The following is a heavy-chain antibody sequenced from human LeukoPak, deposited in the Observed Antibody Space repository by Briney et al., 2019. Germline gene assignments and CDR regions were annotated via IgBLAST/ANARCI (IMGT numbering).Heavy chain of an antibody. V-gene: IGHV3-7*01. Sequence: PGGSLRLSCAASGFTFSNYWMSWVRQAPGKGLEWVASTNQDGSEKYYVDSVKGRFTISKDNAENSLHLQMNSLRAEDTAVYYCARPVAGRSLDYWGQGTLLTVSS. J-gene: IGHJ4*02. D-gene: IGHD6-19*01. CDR2: TNQDGSEK. CDR3: ARPVAGRSLDY. CDR1: GFTFSNYW.